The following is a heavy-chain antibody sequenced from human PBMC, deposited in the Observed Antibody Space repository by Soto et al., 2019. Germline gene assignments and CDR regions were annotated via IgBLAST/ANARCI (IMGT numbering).Heavy chain of an antibody. CDR3: ARGGGSSSWTDAFDI. J-gene: IGHJ3*02. D-gene: IGHD6-6*01. Sequence: GGSLRLSCAASGFTFSSYWMSWVRQAPGKGLEWVANIKQDGSEKYYVDSVKGRFTISRDNAKNSLYLQMNSLRAEDTAVYYCARGGGSSSWTDAFDIWGQGTMVTVSS. CDR1: GFTFSSYW. V-gene: IGHV3-7*01. CDR2: IKQDGSEK.